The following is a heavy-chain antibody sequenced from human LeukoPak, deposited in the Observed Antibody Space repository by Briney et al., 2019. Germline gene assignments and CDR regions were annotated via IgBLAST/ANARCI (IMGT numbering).Heavy chain of an antibody. Sequence: GGSLRLSCAGSGFTFSSYGIHWVRQAPGKGLEWVAFIRFDGSNKYYADSVKGRFTISRDNAKNSLYLQMNSLRAEDTAVYYCARARITMVRGVIILDAFDIWGQGTMVTVSS. CDR2: IRFDGSNK. V-gene: IGHV3-30*02. CDR1: GFTFSSYG. J-gene: IGHJ3*02. D-gene: IGHD3-10*01. CDR3: ARARITMVRGVIILDAFDI.